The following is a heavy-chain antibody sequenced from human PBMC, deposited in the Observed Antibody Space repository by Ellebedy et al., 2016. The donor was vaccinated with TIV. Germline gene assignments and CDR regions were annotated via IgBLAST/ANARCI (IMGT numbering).Heavy chain of an antibody. CDR2: IYTIGNT. J-gene: IGHJ4*02. V-gene: IGHV4-4*07. Sequence: MPSETLSLTCTVSGVSVSNYHWTWIRQPAGSGLEWIGLIYTIGNTNYNPSLRSRVTMSVDTSKNQLSLKLTSVTAADTAVYYCAKKDGDFWGQGTLVTVSS. CDR3: AKKDGDF. CDR1: GVSVSNYH.